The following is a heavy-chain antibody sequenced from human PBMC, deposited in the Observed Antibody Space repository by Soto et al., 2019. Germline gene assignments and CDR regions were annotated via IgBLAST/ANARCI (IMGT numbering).Heavy chain of an antibody. CDR2: IWYDGSNT. J-gene: IGHJ3*02. V-gene: IGHV3-33*06. D-gene: IGHD2-15*01. Sequence: PGGSLRLSCVASGFFLRDFGMHWVRQAPGKGLEWVSVIWYDGSNTYQGESVKGRFTMSRDISKNTLYVQMNSLRSEDTAVYYCAKALGVVVAATYDAFDIWGQGTMVTVSS. CDR1: GFFLRDFG. CDR3: AKALGVVVAATYDAFDI.